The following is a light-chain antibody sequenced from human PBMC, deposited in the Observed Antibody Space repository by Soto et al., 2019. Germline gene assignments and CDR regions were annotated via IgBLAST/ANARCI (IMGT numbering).Light chain of an antibody. J-gene: IGLJ2*01. Sequence: QSVLTQPPSVSAAPGQMVTISCSGSSSNIGNNYVSRYQQLPGTAPKLLIYDNNKRPSGIPDLFSGSKSGTSATLGITGLQTGDEADYYCGTWDSSLSAGVFGGGTKLTVL. CDR1: SSNIGNNY. CDR2: DNN. CDR3: GTWDSSLSAGV. V-gene: IGLV1-51*01.